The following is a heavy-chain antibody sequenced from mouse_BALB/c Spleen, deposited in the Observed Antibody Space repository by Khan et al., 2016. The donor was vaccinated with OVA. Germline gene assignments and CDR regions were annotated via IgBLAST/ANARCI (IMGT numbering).Heavy chain of an antibody. Sequence: EVQLQESGPGLVKPSQSLSLTCTVTGYSITSDYAWNWIRQFPGNKLEWMGYISYSGSTSYNPSLESRISIIRDTSKNQFFLQLNSVTTEDTATYYCASIRSYYRFSFFDYWGQGTTLTVSS. CDR1: GYSITSDYA. CDR3: ASIRSYYRFSFFDY. J-gene: IGHJ2*01. D-gene: IGHD2-14*01. CDR2: ISYSGST. V-gene: IGHV3-2*02.